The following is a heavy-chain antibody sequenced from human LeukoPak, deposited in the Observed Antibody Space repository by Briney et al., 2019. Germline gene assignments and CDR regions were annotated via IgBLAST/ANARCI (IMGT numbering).Heavy chain of an antibody. Sequence: PGGSLRLSCAASGFTFSSYAMHWVRQAPGKGLEWVAVISYDGSNKYYADSVKGRFTISRDNSKNTLYLQMNSLRAEDTAVYYCARDRRYSYGYSDYWGQGTLVTVSS. J-gene: IGHJ4*02. V-gene: IGHV3-30-3*01. CDR3: ARDRRYSYGYSDY. CDR1: GFTFSSYA. D-gene: IGHD5-18*01. CDR2: ISYDGSNK.